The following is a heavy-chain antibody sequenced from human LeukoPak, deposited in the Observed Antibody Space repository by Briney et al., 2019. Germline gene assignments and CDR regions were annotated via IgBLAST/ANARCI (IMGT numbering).Heavy chain of an antibody. CDR2: ISYDGSNK. D-gene: IGHD3-22*01. CDR1: GFTFSSYA. V-gene: IGHV3-30-3*01. Sequence: GGSLRLSCAASGFTFSSYAMHWVRQAPGKGLEWVAVISYDGSNKYYADSVKGRFTISRGNSKNTLYLQMNSLRAEDTAVYYCASGSSGTTEIIDYWGQGTLVTVSS. CDR3: ASGSSGTTEIIDY. J-gene: IGHJ4*02.